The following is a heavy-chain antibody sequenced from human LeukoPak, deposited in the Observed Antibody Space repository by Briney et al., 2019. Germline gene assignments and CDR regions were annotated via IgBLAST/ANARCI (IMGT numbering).Heavy chain of an antibody. V-gene: IGHV1-2*02. CDR1: GYTFTGYY. Sequence: ASVKVSCKASGYTFTGYYMHWVRQAPGQGLEWMGWINPNSGGTNYAQKFQGRVTMTRDTSISTAYMELSRLRSDDTAVYYCARGISESYHPFYYRGQGTLVTVSS. D-gene: IGHD1-26*01. J-gene: IGHJ4*02. CDR2: INPNSGGT. CDR3: ARGISESYHPFYY.